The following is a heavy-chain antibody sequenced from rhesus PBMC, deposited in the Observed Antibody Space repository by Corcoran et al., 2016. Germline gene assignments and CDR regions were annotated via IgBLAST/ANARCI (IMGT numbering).Heavy chain of an antibody. D-gene: IGHD6-25*01. CDR1: GGSISDSYR. Sequence: QVQLQESGPGVVKPSETLSLTCAVSGGSISDSYRWSWIRQPPGKGLEWIGYIYGSSTSTNYNPSLKSRVTISKDTSKNQFSLKLGSVTAADTAVYYCARSIAAAVFDYWGQGVLVTVSS. CDR2: IYGSSTST. CDR3: ARSIAAAVFDY. J-gene: IGHJ4*01. V-gene: IGHV4S10*01.